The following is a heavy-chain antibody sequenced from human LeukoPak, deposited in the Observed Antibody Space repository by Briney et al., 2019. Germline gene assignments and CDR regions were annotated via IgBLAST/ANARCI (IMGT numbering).Heavy chain of an antibody. CDR3: ARSGYSGYDSFDY. V-gene: IGHV5-51*01. Sequence: GESLKISCKGSGYSFTSCWIGWVRQMPGKGLEWMGIIYPGDSDTKYSPSFQGQVTISADKSISTAYLQWSSLKASDTAMYYCARSGYSGYDSFDYWGQGTLVTVSS. J-gene: IGHJ4*02. CDR2: IYPGDSDT. CDR1: GYSFTSCW. D-gene: IGHD5-12*01.